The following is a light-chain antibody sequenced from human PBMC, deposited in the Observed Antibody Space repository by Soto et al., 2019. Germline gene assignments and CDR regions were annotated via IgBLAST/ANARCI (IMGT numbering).Light chain of an antibody. CDR3: QQYYSTPLT. CDR1: QSVLYNSNNKNY. Sequence: DIVMTQSPDSLAVSLGERATINCKSSQSVLYNSNNKNYLTWYQHKPGQPPKLLIYWASTRESGVPDRFSGSGSGTDFTLTISSLQAEDVAGYYCQQYYSTPLTFGGGTKVEIK. CDR2: WAS. V-gene: IGKV4-1*01. J-gene: IGKJ4*01.